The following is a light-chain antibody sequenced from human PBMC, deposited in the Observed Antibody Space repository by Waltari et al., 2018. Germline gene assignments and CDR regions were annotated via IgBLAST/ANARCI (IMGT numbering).Light chain of an antibody. CDR2: YGS. CDR1: QTVLGSDGFNY. J-gene: IGKJ3*01. Sequence: DIVMTQTPLSLPVTLGQPASISCRSSQTVLGSDGFNYLNWYLQKAGQSPQLLFYYGSNRASGVPDRFSGGGSGTDFTLQISRVEAENVGIDYCMQALETPVTFGPG. CDR3: MQALETPVT. V-gene: IGKV2-28*01.